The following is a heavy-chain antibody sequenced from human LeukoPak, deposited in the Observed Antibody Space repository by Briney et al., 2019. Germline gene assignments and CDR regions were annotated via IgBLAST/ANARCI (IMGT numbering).Heavy chain of an antibody. D-gene: IGHD6-13*01. CDR2: ISSNGGTT. CDR3: VGSSSLDY. J-gene: IGHJ4*02. CDR1: GSTFSSYA. Sequence: GGSLRLSCSASGSTFSSYAMHWVRQAPGKGLEYVSVISSNGGTTYYADSVKGRFTISRGNSENTLHLQMSSLRGEDTAVYYCVGSSSLDYWGQGTLVTVSS. V-gene: IGHV3-64D*09.